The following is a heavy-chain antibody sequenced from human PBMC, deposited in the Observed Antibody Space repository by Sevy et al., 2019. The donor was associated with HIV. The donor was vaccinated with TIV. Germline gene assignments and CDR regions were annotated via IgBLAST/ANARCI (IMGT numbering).Heavy chain of an antibody. D-gene: IGHD7-27*01. V-gene: IGHV3-7*01. CDR1: GFTFSSYW. CDR2: IKQDGSEK. J-gene: IGHJ4*02. CDR3: ARDRSPKMGMGENFDY. Sequence: GGSLRLSCAASGFTFSSYWMSWVRQAPGKGLEWVANIKQDGSEKYYVDSVKGRFTISRDNAKNSMYLQMNSLRAEDTAVYYCARDRSPKMGMGENFDYWGQGTLVTVSS.